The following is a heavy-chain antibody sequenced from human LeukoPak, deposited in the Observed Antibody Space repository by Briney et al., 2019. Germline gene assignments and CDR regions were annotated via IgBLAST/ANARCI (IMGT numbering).Heavy chain of an antibody. CDR1: GYTFTSYG. CDR3: ARLAYCRSTSCYMYYYYGMDV. CDR2: ISAYNGNT. Sequence: ASVKVSCKASGYTFTSYGISWVRQAPGQGLEWMGWISAYNGNTNYAQKLQGRVTMTTDTSTSTAYMELRSLRSDDTAVYNCARLAYCRSTSCYMYYYYGMDVWGQGTTVTVSS. V-gene: IGHV1-18*01. D-gene: IGHD2-2*02. J-gene: IGHJ6*02.